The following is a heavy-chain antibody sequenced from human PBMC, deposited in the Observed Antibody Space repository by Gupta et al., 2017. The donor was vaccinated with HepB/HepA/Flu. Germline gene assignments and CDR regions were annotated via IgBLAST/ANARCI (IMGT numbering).Heavy chain of an antibody. J-gene: IGHJ6*02. Sequence: QVQLVQSGAEVKMPGASVKVSCKASGSPFSDSYIHWVRQAPGQGLEWMGWINPKSGGTNYAQKFQGWVTMTRDTSITTAYMELSRLKSDDTALYYCARDRVDALDSRSWRNGRDVWAQGTTVTGSS. CDR2: INPKSGGT. CDR3: ARDRVDALDSRSWRNGRDV. V-gene: IGHV1-2*04. D-gene: IGHD3-22*01. CDR1: GSPFSDSY.